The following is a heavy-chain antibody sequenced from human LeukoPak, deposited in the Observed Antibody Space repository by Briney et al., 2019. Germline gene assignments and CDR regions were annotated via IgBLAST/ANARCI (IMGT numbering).Heavy chain of an antibody. CDR2: IRSKANNYAT. J-gene: IGHJ4*02. CDR3: TTRNYYDTSGYPQDYFEH. Sequence: QTGGSLKLSCAASGFTFSDFAMHWVRQASGKGLEWVGRIRSKANNYATEYAASVKGRFTISRDDSKNTAYLQMNSLKTEDTAVYYCTTRNYYDTSGYPQDYFEHWGQGTLVTGPS. D-gene: IGHD3-22*01. CDR1: GFTFSDFA. V-gene: IGHV3-73*01.